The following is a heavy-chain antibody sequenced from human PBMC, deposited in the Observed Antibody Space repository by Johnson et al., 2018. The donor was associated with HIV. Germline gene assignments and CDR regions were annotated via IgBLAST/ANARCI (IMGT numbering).Heavy chain of an antibody. CDR1: GFTFSDHY. CDR3: AREPEGWAFDI. Sequence: VESGGGLVPPGGSLRLSCASSGFTFSDHYMDWVRPAPGKGPEWVGRSRNKAKSYTTEYAASVKDRFTTSRDDSKNSLYLQMNSLKTEATAVYYCAREPEGWAFDIWGQGTMVTVSS. J-gene: IGHJ3*02. D-gene: IGHD1-26*01. CDR2: SRNKAKSYTT. V-gene: IGHV3-72*01.